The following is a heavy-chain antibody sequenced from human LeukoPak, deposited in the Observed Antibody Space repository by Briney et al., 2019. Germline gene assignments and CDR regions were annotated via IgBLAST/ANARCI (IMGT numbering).Heavy chain of an antibody. J-gene: IGHJ4*02. D-gene: IGHD5-18*01. V-gene: IGHV3-7*03. CDR2: IKQDGSEK. CDR3: AKDLIPNVDTAMVLPYFDY. CDR1: GFTFSSYW. Sequence: GGSLRLSCAASGFTFSSYWMSWVRQAPGKGLEWVANIKQDGSEKYYVDSVKGRFTISRDNAKNSLYLQMNSLRAEDTAVYYCAKDLIPNVDTAMVLPYFDYWGQGTLVTVSS.